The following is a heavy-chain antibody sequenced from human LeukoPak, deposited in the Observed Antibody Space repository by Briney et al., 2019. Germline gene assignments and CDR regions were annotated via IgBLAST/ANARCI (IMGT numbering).Heavy chain of an antibody. V-gene: IGHV3-30*02. Sequence: GGSLRLSCAASGFTFSSYGMHWVRQAPGKGLEWVAFIRYDESNKYYADSVKGRFTISRDNSKNTLYLQMNSLRAEDTAVYYCASTIFYYFDYWGQGTLVTVSS. CDR1: GFTFSSYG. D-gene: IGHD3-9*01. CDR2: IRYDESNK. CDR3: ASTIFYYFDY. J-gene: IGHJ4*02.